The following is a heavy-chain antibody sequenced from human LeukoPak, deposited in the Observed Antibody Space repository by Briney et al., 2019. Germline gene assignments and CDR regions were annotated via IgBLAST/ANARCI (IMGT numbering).Heavy chain of an antibody. CDR2: IYYSGST. J-gene: IGHJ6*03. V-gene: IGHV4-39*01. CDR1: GGSISSSSYY. D-gene: IGHD4-17*01. Sequence: SETLSLTCTVSGGSISSSSYYWGWIRQPPGKGLEWIGSIYYSGSTYYNPSLKSRVTISVDTSKNQFSLKLSSVTAADTAVYYCARVTTVTFSFYYYYYMDVWGKGTTVTVSS. CDR3: ARVTTVTFSFYYYYYMDV.